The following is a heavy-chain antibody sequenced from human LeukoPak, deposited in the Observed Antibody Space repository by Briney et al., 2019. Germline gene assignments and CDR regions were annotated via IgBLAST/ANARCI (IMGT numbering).Heavy chain of an antibody. D-gene: IGHD5-24*01. V-gene: IGHV3-23*01. CDR2: ISGSGGST. CDR3: AKSGYNRFDY. J-gene: IGHJ4*02. Sequence: GGSLRLSCAASGFTFSDSAMSWVRQAPGKGLEWVSTISGSGGSTYYADSVKGRFTISRDNSKSTLYLQINSLRAEDTAVYYCAKSGYNRFDYWGQGTLVTVSS. CDR1: GFTFSDSA.